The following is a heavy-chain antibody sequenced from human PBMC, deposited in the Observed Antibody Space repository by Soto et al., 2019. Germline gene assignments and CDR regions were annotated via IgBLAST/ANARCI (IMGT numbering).Heavy chain of an antibody. CDR1: GYTFTSYA. CDR2: INAGNGNT. CDR3: ARDIGYQLLRDWVNP. D-gene: IGHD2-2*01. Sequence: ASAKVSCKASGYTFTSYAMHWVRQSPGQRLEWMGWINAGNGNTTYSQKFQGRVTITRDTSASTAYMELSSLKSEDSAVYYCARDIGYQLLRDWVNPWGQGTLVTVS. V-gene: IGHV1-3*01. J-gene: IGHJ5*02.